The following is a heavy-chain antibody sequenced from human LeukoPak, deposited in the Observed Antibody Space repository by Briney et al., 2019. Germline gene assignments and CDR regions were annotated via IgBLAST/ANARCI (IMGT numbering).Heavy chain of an antibody. V-gene: IGHV5-51*01. CDR1: GYTFVNYW. D-gene: IGHD3-22*01. CDR2: IYAGDSDT. Sequence: GDSLKISCEGSGYTFVNYWIGWVRQMPGKGLEWMGIIYAGDSDTRYSPSFQGQVTISVDKSVNTAYLQFSRLKASDTAIYYCARAIDYDPFDFWGQGTLVTVSS. J-gene: IGHJ4*02. CDR3: ARAIDYDPFDF.